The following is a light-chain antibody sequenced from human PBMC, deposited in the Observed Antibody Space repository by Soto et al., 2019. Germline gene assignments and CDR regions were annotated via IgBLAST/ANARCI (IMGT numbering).Light chain of an antibody. J-gene: IGKJ1*01. CDR1: QSVSSN. CDR3: QQYNKWRT. CDR2: GAS. Sequence: EIVMTHSPATLSASPWEIATLSCRASQSVSSNLAWYQQKPGQAPRLLIYGASTRATGIPARISGSGSGTEFTLTITSLQSEDFAVYYCQQYNKWRTIGQGTKVDIK. V-gene: IGKV3-15*01.